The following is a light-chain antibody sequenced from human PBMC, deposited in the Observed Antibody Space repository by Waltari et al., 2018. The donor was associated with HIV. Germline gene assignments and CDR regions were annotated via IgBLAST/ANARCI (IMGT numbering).Light chain of an antibody. CDR2: EVT. CDR3: CSYAGSSWV. Sequence: QSALTQPASVSGSPGQSITISCTGTSSDVGGYNFVSWYQQYPGKVPKLMVYEVTKRPAGVSNRFSGSKSGNTASLTISGLQAEDEAEYYCCSYAGSSWVFGGGTKLTVL. J-gene: IGLJ3*02. V-gene: IGLV2-23*02. CDR1: SSDVGGYNF.